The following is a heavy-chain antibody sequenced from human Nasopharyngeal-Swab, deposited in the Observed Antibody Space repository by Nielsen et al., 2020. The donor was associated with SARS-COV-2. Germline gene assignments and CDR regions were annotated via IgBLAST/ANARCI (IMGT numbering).Heavy chain of an antibody. V-gene: IGHV4-30-4*01. CDR3: ARVGAYYYDSSGQKHWYSDL. Sequence: WIRQPPGKGLEWIGYIYYSGSTYYNPSLKSRVTISVDTSKNQFSLKLSSVTAADTAVYYCARVGAYYYDSSGQKHWYSDLWGRGTLVTVSS. J-gene: IGHJ2*01. CDR2: IYYSGST. D-gene: IGHD3-22*01.